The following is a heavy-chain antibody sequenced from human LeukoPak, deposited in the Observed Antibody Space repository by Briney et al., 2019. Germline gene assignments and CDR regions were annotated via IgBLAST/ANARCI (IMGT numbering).Heavy chain of an antibody. Sequence: GGSLRLSCAASGFTFSSYAMHWVRQAPGKGLEYVSAISSNGGSTYYANSVKGRFTISRDNSKNTLYLQMGSLRAEDMAVYYCARAPYDYYMDVWGKGTTVTISS. CDR1: GFTFSSYA. V-gene: IGHV3-64*01. CDR3: ARAPYDYYMDV. D-gene: IGHD2-8*01. CDR2: ISSNGGST. J-gene: IGHJ6*03.